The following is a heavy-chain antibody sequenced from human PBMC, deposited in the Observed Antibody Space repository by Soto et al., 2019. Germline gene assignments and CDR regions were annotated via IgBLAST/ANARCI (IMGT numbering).Heavy chain of an antibody. Sequence: EVQLVESGGGLVQPGGSLRLSCVASGFSFSNYNMNWVRQAPGKGLEWVSYITDSSDTVHYADSVRGRFTISRDNAESSLYRQMNSLRDEDTAVYFCARDFGPGYYLNYWGRGPLVTVSS. CDR1: GFSFSNYN. V-gene: IGHV3-48*02. J-gene: IGHJ4*02. D-gene: IGHD3-3*01. CDR3: ARDFGPGYYLNY. CDR2: ITDSSDTV.